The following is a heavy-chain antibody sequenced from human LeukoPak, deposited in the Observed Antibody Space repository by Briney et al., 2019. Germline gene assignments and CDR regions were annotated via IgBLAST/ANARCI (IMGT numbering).Heavy chain of an antibody. V-gene: IGHV4-61*05. Sequence: SETLSLTCTVSGGSISRSTYYWGWIRQPPGKGLECIGYISYSGSTNYNPFLKSRVTISVDTSKNQFSLKLSSVTAADTAVYYCARYGGYYFDYWGQGTLVTVSS. CDR1: GGSISRSTYY. D-gene: IGHD3-16*01. CDR3: ARYGGYYFDY. J-gene: IGHJ4*02. CDR2: ISYSGST.